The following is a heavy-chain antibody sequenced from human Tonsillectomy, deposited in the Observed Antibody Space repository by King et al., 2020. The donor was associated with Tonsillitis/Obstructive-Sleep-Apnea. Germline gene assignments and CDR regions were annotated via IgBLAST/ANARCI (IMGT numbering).Heavy chain of an antibody. Sequence: VQLVESGGGVVQPGRSLRLSCAASGFSFSTYAIHWVRQAPGKGLEWVAVISYDGSNKYYADSVKGRFTISRDNSKNTLDLQMNSLRPEDTAVYYCAREGIYDSGGCHDAFDVWGQGTMVTVSS. D-gene: IGHD3-22*01. CDR1: GFSFSTYA. J-gene: IGHJ3*01. CDR3: AREGIYDSGGCHDAFDV. CDR2: ISYDGSNK. V-gene: IGHV3-30*04.